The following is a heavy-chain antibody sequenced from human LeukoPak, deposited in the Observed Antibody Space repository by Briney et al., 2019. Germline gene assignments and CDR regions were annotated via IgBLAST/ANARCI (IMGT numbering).Heavy chain of an antibody. CDR3: ARGSVVVVPAAILGFDY. J-gene: IGHJ4*02. CDR2: IYYSGST. V-gene: IGHV4-39*01. Sequence: SETLSLTCTVSGGSISSSSYHWGWIRQPPGKGLEWIGSIYYSGSTYYNPSLKSRVTISVDTSKNQFSLKLSSVTAADTAVYYCARGSVVVVPAAILGFDYWGQGTLVTVSS. D-gene: IGHD2-2*01. CDR1: GGSISSSSYH.